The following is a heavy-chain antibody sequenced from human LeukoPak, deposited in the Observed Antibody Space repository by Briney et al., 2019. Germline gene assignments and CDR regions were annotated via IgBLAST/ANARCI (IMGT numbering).Heavy chain of an antibody. Sequence: PGGSLRLSCAASGFTFSTYGINWVRQAPGKGLEWVSSISSGSSYIYYADSVKGRFTISRDNAKNSLYLQMNSLRAEDTAVYYCARVVFGVVIYYYYYMDVWGKGTTVTVSS. V-gene: IGHV3-21*01. CDR1: GFTFSTYG. J-gene: IGHJ6*03. D-gene: IGHD3-3*01. CDR2: ISSGSSYI. CDR3: ARVVFGVVIYYYYYMDV.